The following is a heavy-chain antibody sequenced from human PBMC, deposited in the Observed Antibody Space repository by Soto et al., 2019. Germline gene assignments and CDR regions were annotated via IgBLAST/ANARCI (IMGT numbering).Heavy chain of an antibody. D-gene: IGHD3-16*01. CDR3: AREVRRGGAYYYYMDV. V-gene: IGHV6-1*01. Sequence: SQTLSLTCAISGDSVSSNSAAWNWIRQSPSRGLGWLGRTYYRSKWYNDYAVSVKSRITINPDASKNQFSLQLNSVTPEDTAVYYCAREVRRGGAYYYYMDVWGKGTTVTVSS. CDR1: GDSVSSNSAA. CDR2: TYYRSKWYN. J-gene: IGHJ6*03.